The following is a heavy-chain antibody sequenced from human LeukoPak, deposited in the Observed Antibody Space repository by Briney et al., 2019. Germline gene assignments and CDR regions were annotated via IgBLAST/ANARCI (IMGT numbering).Heavy chain of an antibody. CDR1: GYTFTSYG. CDR2: ISAYNGNT. J-gene: IGHJ4*02. Sequence: GASVKVSCKASGYTFTSYGISWVRQAPGQGLEWMGWISAYNGNTNYAQKLQGRVTMTTDTSTSTAYMELRSLRSDDTAVYYCARGPAGLHPYCSGGSCPHYFDYWGQGTLVTVSS. D-gene: IGHD2-15*01. V-gene: IGHV1-18*01. CDR3: ARGPAGLHPYCSGGSCPHYFDY.